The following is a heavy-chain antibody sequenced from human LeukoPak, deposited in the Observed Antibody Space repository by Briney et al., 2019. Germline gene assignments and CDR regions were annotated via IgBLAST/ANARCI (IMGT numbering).Heavy chain of an antibody. CDR1: GGSISSYY. J-gene: IGHJ4*02. D-gene: IGHD6-19*01. CDR3: ARGLAVAGTFDY. Sequence: SETLSLTCTVSGGSISSYYWSWIRQPPGKGLEWIGYIYYSGSTNYNPSLKSRVTISVDTSKNQFSLKLSSVAAADTAVYYCARGLAVAGTFDYWGQGTLVTVSS. CDR2: IYYSGST. V-gene: IGHV4-59*01.